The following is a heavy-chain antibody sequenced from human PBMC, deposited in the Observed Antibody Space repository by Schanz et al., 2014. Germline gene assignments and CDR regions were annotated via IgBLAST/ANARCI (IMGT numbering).Heavy chain of an antibody. D-gene: IGHD6-19*01. V-gene: IGHV3-30*02. Sequence: QVQLVESGGGVVQPGRSLRLSCAGSGFSFSDYGMHWVRQAPGRGLEWVAFIRYDGSSKYYADSVRGRFTISRDDSKDTVYLQMNSLRAEDTAVYYCAKCIGWYGRCAFDIWGQGTMVTVSS. CDR1: GFSFSDYG. J-gene: IGHJ3*02. CDR2: IRYDGSSK. CDR3: AKCIGWYGRCAFDI.